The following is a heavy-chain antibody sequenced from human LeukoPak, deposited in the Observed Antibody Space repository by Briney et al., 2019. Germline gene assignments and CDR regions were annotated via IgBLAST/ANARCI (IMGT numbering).Heavy chain of an antibody. Sequence: GGSLRLSCAASGFTFSSYGMHWVRQAPGKGLEWVAFIRYDGSNKYYADSVKGRFTISRDNSKNTLYLQMNSLRAEDTAVYYCAKAYKITIFYRTTQPYYFDYWGQGTLVTVSS. CDR2: IRYDGSNK. D-gene: IGHD3-9*01. CDR1: GFTFSSYG. CDR3: AKAYKITIFYRTTQPYYFDY. V-gene: IGHV3-30*02. J-gene: IGHJ4*02.